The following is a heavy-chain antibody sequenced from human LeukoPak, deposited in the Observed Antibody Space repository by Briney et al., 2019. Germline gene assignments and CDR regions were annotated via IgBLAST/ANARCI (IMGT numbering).Heavy chain of an antibody. V-gene: IGHV4-30-2*01. CDR3: ARGLSADYYGSHYFDY. D-gene: IGHD3-10*01. CDR2: IYHSGST. J-gene: IGHJ4*02. CDR1: GGSISSGGYS. Sequence: SETLSLTCAVSGGSISSGGYSWSWIRQPPGKGLEWIGYIYHSGSTYYNPSLKSRVTISVDRSKNQFSLKLSSVTAADTAVYYCARGLSADYYGSHYFDYWGQGTLVTVSS.